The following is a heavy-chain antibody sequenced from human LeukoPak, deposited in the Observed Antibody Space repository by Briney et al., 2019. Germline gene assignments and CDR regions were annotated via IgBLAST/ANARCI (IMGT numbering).Heavy chain of an antibody. D-gene: IGHD6-19*01. J-gene: IGHJ5*02. CDR3: ARDRREQWLVPLYWFDP. CDR2: IRYDGSNK. CDR1: GFTFSNYG. Sequence: GGSLRLSCAASGFTFSNYGMHWVRQAPGKGLEWVAFIRYDGSNKYYADSVKGRFTISRDNAKNSLYLQMNSLRAEDTAVYYCARDRREQWLVPLYWFDPWGQGTLVTVSS. V-gene: IGHV3-30*02.